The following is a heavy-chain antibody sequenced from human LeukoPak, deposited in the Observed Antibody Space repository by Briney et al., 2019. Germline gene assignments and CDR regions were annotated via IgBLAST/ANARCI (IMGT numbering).Heavy chain of an antibody. Sequence: SETLSLTCAVYGGSFSGYYWSWIRQPPGKGLEWIGEINHSGSTNYNPSLKSRVTISVDTSKNQFSLKLSSVTAADTAVYYCARRKEYQLLGNWFDPWGQGTLVTVSS. CDR1: GGSFSGYY. D-gene: IGHD2-2*01. J-gene: IGHJ5*02. CDR2: INHSGST. V-gene: IGHV4-34*01. CDR3: ARRKEYQLLGNWFDP.